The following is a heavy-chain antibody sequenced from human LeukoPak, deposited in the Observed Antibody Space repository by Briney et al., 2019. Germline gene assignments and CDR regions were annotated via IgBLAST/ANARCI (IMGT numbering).Heavy chain of an antibody. D-gene: IGHD1-26*01. CDR3: ARTQGWELEGDYFDY. CDR1: GFTFDDYG. Sequence: PGGSLRLSCAASGFTFDDYGMRWVRPAPGKGLEGGSGINWNGGSTDYADSVKGRFTLSRDNGNKSLLLKMNSLRAEDTALYYCARTQGWELEGDYFDYWGQGTLVTVSS. CDR2: INWNGGST. J-gene: IGHJ4*02. V-gene: IGHV3-20*04.